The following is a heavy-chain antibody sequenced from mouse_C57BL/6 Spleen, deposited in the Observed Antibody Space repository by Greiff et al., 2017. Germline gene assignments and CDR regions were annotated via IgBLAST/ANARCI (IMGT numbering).Heavy chain of an antibody. CDR1: GYTFTSYW. CDR3: ARSFIYYGPWFAY. Sequence: QVQLQQPGTELVKPGASVKLSCKASGYTFTSYWMHWVKQRPGQGLEWIGNINPSNGGTNYNEKFKSKATLTGDKSSSTAYMQLSSLTSEDSAVYYCARSFIYYGPWFAYWGQGTLVTVSA. CDR2: INPSNGGT. D-gene: IGHD2-1*01. V-gene: IGHV1-53*01. J-gene: IGHJ3*01.